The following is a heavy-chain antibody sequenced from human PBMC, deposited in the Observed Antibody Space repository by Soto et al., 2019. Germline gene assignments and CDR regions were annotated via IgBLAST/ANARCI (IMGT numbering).Heavy chain of an antibody. CDR2: ISSSSSYI. V-gene: IGHV3-21*01. J-gene: IGHJ4*02. CDR1: GFTFSSYS. D-gene: IGHD2-21*01. CDR3: ARVERAYCGGDCYDY. Sequence: EVQLVESGGGLVKPGGSLRLSCAASGFTFSSYSMNWVRQAPGKGLEWVSSISSSSSYIYYADSVKGRFTISRDNANNSLEQQMNGLRAEYTAVYYCARVERAYCGGDCYDYWGQGTLVTVSS.